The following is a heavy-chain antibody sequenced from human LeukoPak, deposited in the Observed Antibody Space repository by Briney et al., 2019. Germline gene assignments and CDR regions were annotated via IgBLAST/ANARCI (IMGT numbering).Heavy chain of an antibody. V-gene: IGHV1-69*04. CDR1: GGTFSSYA. CDR3: ARLFRGPGGGSGSYLYYYYGMDV. J-gene: IGHJ6*02. Sequence: SVKVSCKASGGTFSSYAISWVRQAPGQGLEWMGRIIPILGIANYAQKFQGRVTITADKPTSTAYMELSSLRSEDTAVYYCARLFRGPGGGSGSYLYYYYGMDVWGQGTTVTVSS. D-gene: IGHD3-10*01. CDR2: IIPILGIA.